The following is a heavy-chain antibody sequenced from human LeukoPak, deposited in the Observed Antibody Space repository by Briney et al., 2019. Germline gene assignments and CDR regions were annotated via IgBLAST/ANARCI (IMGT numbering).Heavy chain of an antibody. CDR1: GYTFTSYG. Sequence: GASVKVSCKASGYTFTSYGISWVRQAPGQGLEWMGWISAYNGNTNYAQKLQGRVTMTTDTSTSTAYMELRSLRSDDTAVYYCARELTYDTLTGYYYFDYWGQGTLVTVSS. J-gene: IGHJ4*02. CDR2: ISAYNGNT. CDR3: ARELTYDTLTGYYYFDY. D-gene: IGHD3-9*01. V-gene: IGHV1-18*01.